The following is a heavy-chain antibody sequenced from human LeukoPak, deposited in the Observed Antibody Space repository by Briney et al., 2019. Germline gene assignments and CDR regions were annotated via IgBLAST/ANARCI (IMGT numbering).Heavy chain of an antibody. D-gene: IGHD3-10*01. CDR3: ARSESPRGLGVARGDTLDY. CDR2: IIPIFRTA. Sequence: ASVKVSCKASGGTFNNYPIIWVRQAPGRGLEWMGGIIPIFRTANYAQKFQGRVTISADESTATAYMEVRSLRSDDTALYYCARSESPRGLGVARGDTLDYWGQGTLVTVFS. CDR1: GGTFNNYP. J-gene: IGHJ4*02. V-gene: IGHV1-69*13.